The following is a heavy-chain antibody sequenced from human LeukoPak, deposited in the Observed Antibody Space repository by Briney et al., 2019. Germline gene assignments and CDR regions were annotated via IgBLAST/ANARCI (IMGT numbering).Heavy chain of an antibody. D-gene: IGHD2-15*01. J-gene: IGHJ4*02. CDR3: ASSWPTIDSNIDY. V-gene: IGHV3-30*02. Sequence: GGSLRLSCAASGFTFSSYAMHWVRQAPGKGLEWVTFIRYDGTNKYYADSVKGRFTISRDNSKNTLYLQMNSLRAEDTAVYYCASSWPTIDSNIDYWGQGTLVTVSS. CDR1: GFTFSSYA. CDR2: IRYDGTNK.